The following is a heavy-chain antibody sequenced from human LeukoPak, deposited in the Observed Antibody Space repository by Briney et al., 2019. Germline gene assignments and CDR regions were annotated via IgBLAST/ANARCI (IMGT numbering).Heavy chain of an antibody. CDR1: GYTFTSYG. CDR2: INPNSGGT. V-gene: IGHV1-2*02. CDR3: ARVGGYCSSTSCYESWFDP. Sequence: ASVKVSCKASGYTFTSYGISWVRQAPGQGLEWMGWINPNSGGTNYAQKFQGRVTMTRDTSISTAYMELSRLRSDDTAVYYCARVGGYCSSTSCYESWFDPWGQGTLVTVSS. J-gene: IGHJ5*02. D-gene: IGHD2-2*01.